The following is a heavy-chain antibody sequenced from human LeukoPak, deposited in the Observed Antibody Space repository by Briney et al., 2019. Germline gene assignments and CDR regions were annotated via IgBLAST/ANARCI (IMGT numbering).Heavy chain of an antibody. CDR2: IRYDGSNK. D-gene: IGHD5-18*01. Sequence: AIRYDGSNKYYTDSVKGRFTISRDNSKDTLYLQMNSLRAEDTAVYYCASVLGYSYGPIVYWGQGTLVTVSS. J-gene: IGHJ4*02. CDR3: ASVLGYSYGPIVY. V-gene: IGHV3-33*01.